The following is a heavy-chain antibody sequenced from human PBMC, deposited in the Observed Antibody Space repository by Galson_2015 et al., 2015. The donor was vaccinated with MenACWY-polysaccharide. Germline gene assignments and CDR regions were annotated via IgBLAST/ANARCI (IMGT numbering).Heavy chain of an antibody. D-gene: IGHD6-13*01. V-gene: IGHV1-18*01. J-gene: IGHJ4*02. Sequence: SVKVSCKASGCTFTSYGISWVRQAPGQGLEWMGWISAYNGNTNYAQKLQGRVTMTTDTSTTTAYMELRSLRSDDTAVYYCARDLGIAAAGNSFDYWGQGTLVTVSS. CDR1: GCTFTSYG. CDR2: ISAYNGNT. CDR3: ARDLGIAAAGNSFDY.